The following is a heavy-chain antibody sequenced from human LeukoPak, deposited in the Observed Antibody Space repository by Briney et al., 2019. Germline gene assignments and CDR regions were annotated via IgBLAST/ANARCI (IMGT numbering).Heavy chain of an antibody. Sequence: GGSLRLSCAASGFTFSTYWMSWVRQAPGKGLEWVANIKQDGSEKYYIDPVKGRFTISRDNAKNSLYLQMNSLRAEDTAMYYCARDSAGNDYWGQGTLVTVSS. V-gene: IGHV3-7*01. CDR1: GFTFSTYW. CDR3: ARDSAGNDY. CDR2: IKQDGSEK. D-gene: IGHD6-13*01. J-gene: IGHJ4*02.